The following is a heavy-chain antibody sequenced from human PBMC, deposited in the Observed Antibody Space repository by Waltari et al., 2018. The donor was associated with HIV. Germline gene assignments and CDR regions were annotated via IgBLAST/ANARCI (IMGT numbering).Heavy chain of an antibody. D-gene: IGHD6-6*01. J-gene: IGHJ4*02. CDR2: INYDGSNK. CDR3: ARDKAPYSSSSAVDY. CDR1: GFTFGSYG. V-gene: IGHV3-33*01. Sequence: VQLMESGGGVVQPGKSLRLSCAPSGFTFGSYGIHWVRQAPGKGLEWVAVINYDGSNKFYAESVKGRFLISRDNSKNTLFLQMNSLRDEDTGLYYCARDKAPYSSSSAVDYWGQGTLVTVS.